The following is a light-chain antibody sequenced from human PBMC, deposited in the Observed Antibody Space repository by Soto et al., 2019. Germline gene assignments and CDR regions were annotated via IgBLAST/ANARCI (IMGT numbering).Light chain of an antibody. CDR2: QVT. V-gene: IGLV2-14*01. CDR3: SSYIPSNDDWV. CDR1: SSDLGGYNL. J-gene: IGLJ3*02. Sequence: QSALTQPASVSGSPGQSSTISCTGTSSDLGGYNLVSWYQQHPGEAPKLIIYQVTNRPSGVSNRFSGSKSGNTASLTVSGLQAEDEADYYCSSYIPSNDDWVFGGGTKVTVL.